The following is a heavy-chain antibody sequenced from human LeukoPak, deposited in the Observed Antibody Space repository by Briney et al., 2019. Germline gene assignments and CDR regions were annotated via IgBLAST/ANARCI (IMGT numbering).Heavy chain of an antibody. J-gene: IGHJ3*01. V-gene: IGHV4-39*01. CDR2: IYYSGST. CDR1: GGSISSSSYY. D-gene: IGHD6-19*01. Sequence: SETLSLTCTVSGGSISSSSYYWGWIRQPPGKGLEWIGSIYYSGSTYYNPSLKSRVTISVDTSKNQFSLKLSSVTAADTAVYYCARGSSVSYGTRAFDVWGQGTMVTVSS. CDR3: ARGSSVSYGTRAFDV.